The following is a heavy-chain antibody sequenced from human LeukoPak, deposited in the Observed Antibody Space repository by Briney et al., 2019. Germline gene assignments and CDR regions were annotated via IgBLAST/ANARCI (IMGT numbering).Heavy chain of an antibody. V-gene: IGHV3-21*01. CDR2: ISSSSSYI. CDR3: ARGDGGSYYPLYYYYYMDV. J-gene: IGHJ6*03. CDR1: GFTFSSYS. Sequence: KSGGSLRLSCAASGFTFSSYSMNWVRQAPGKGLEWVSSISSSSSYIYYADSVKGRFTISRDNAKNSLYLQMNSLRAEDTAVYYCARGDGGSYYPLYYYYYMDVWGKGTTVTVSS. D-gene: IGHD1-26*01.